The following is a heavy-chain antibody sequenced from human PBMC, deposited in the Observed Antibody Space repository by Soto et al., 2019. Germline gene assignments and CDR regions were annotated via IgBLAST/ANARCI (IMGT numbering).Heavy chain of an antibody. D-gene: IGHD3-10*01. J-gene: IGHJ4*02. Sequence: QVQLVQSGAEVKRPGSSVKVSCKASGDTFSFYSINWVRQAPGLGLEWMGRVNPILSMSNYAQRFQGRVTMTEDKSTSTAFMELSGLSSVDTAMYYCATSYGSGYRAFDYWGQGALVTVSS. CDR2: VNPILSMS. CDR1: GDTFSFYS. CDR3: ATSYGSGYRAFDY. V-gene: IGHV1-69*04.